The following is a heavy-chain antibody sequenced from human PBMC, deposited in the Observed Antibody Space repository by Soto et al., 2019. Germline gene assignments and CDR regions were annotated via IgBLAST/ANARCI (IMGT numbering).Heavy chain of an antibody. Sequence: EVQLVESGGGLVKPGGSLRLSCAASGFTFSNAWMSWVRQAPGKGLEWVGRIKSKTDGGTTDYAAPVKGRFTISRDDSKNTLYLQMNSLKTEDTAVYYCTTSVGIAVAGTWGNWFDPWGQGTLVTVSS. J-gene: IGHJ5*02. V-gene: IGHV3-15*01. D-gene: IGHD6-19*01. CDR1: GFTFSNAW. CDR2: IKSKTDGGTT. CDR3: TTSVGIAVAGTWGNWFDP.